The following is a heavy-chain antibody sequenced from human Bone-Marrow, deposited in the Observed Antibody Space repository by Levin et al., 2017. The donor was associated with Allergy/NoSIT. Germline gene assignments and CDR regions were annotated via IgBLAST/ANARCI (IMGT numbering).Heavy chain of an antibody. CDR1: GFIFTNAW. J-gene: IGHJ4*02. Sequence: GGSLRLSCAASGFIFTNAWMSWVRQAPGKGLEWVGRIRSQADGATTEYAAPVKGRFTVSRDDSKNAFYMEMKSLKPEDTAVYYCTTEGVLWGQGTLVTVSS. CDR3: TTEGVL. V-gene: IGHV3-15*05. D-gene: IGHD3-16*01. CDR2: IRSQADGATT.